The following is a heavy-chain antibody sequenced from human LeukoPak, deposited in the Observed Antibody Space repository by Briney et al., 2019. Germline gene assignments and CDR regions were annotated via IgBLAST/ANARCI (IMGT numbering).Heavy chain of an antibody. Sequence: ASVKVSCKASGYTFTGYYMHWVRQAPGQGLEWMGWINPNSGGTNYAQKFQGWVTMTRDTSISTAYMELSRLRSDDTAVYYCARDVRDSSSIANFDYWGQGTLVTVSS. V-gene: IGHV1-2*04. CDR1: GYTFTGYY. D-gene: IGHD6-6*01. CDR2: INPNSGGT. CDR3: ARDVRDSSSIANFDY. J-gene: IGHJ4*02.